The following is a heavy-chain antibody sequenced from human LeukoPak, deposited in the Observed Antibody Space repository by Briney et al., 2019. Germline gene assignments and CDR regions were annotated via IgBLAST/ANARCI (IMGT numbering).Heavy chain of an antibody. CDR1: GFTFSSYS. CDR3: ARDEYSSGYYNDY. D-gene: IGHD3-22*01. J-gene: IGHJ4*02. Sequence: GGSLRLSCAASGFTFSSYSMNWVRQAPGKGLEWVSSISSSSSYIYYADSVKGRFTISRDNAKNLLYLQMNSLRAEDTAVYYCARDEYSSGYYNDYWGQGTLVTVSS. V-gene: IGHV3-21*01. CDR2: ISSSSSYI.